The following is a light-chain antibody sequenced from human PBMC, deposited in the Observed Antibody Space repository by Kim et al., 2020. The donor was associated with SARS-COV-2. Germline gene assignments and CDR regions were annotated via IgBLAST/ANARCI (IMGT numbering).Light chain of an antibody. J-gene: IGKJ4*01. CDR1: QSLVRSDGNTW. CDR2: KIS. Sequence: DVVMTQSPLSLPVTLGQPASISCRSSQSLVRSDGNTWLSWFQQRPGQSSRRLIYKISNRDSGVPDRFSGSGSGTDFTLKISRVEAEDVGVYYCMQGTHWHRTFGGGTKVDIK. V-gene: IGKV2-30*02. CDR3: MQGTHWHRT.